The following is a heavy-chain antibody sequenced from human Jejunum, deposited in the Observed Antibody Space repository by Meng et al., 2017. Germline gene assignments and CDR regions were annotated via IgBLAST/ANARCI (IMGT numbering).Heavy chain of an antibody. CDR1: GFTFSSYE. V-gene: IGHV3-48*03. CDR2: ISTSGTTI. J-gene: IGHJ4*02. D-gene: IGHD6-19*01. Sequence: GESLKISCAASGFTFSSYEMNWVRQAPGKGLEWVSYISTSGTTIDYADSVKGRFTISRANAQNSLFLQMNSLRAEDTAVYFCARDKGSGSSDEESGLDYWGQGTLVTVSS. CDR3: ARDKGSGSSDEESGLDY.